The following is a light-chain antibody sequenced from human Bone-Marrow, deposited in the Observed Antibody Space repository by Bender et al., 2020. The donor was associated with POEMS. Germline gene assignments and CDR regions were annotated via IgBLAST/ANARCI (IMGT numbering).Light chain of an antibody. J-gene: IGLJ2*01. CDR1: SSDVGGYDS. CDR2: EVS. Sequence: QSALTQPAAVSGSPGQSITISCTGTSSDVGGYDSVSWYQHHPGKAPKLMLYEVSNRPSGISNRFSGSKSGDTASLTISGLQAEDEADYYCGSYTGSGTVVFGGGTKLTVL. CDR3: GSYTGSGTVV. V-gene: IGLV2-14*01.